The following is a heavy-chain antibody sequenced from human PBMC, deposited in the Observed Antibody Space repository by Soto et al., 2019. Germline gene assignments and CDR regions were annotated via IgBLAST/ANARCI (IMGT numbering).Heavy chain of an antibody. J-gene: IGHJ4*02. CDR1: GFPFSSYE. CDR3: ASSYFYGSGTYYKGLGY. D-gene: IGHD3-10*01. V-gene: IGHV3-48*03. CDR2: ISSSGSTI. Sequence: SGGSLRLSCAGSGFPFSSYEMNWVRQAPGKGLECISYISSSGSTIYYADSVKGRFTISRDNAKVSLYLQMNSLRAEDTAVYYCASSYFYGSGTYYKGLGYWGQGTLVTVSS.